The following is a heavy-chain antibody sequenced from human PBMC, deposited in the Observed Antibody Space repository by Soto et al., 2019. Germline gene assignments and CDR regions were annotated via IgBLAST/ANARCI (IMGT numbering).Heavy chain of an antibody. V-gene: IGHV1-46*01. Sequence: QVQLVQSGAEVKKPGASVKGSCKAAGYTFTSYYMHWVRQAPGQGLEWMGIINPSSGSTSYAQKFQGRVNMTRDTSTSTVYMELSSLRSEDTAVYYCARQPAYYYDSSGYSGGYNWFDPWGQGTLVTVSS. CDR2: INPSSGST. J-gene: IGHJ5*02. D-gene: IGHD3-22*01. CDR1: GYTFTSYY. CDR3: ARQPAYYYDSSGYSGGYNWFDP.